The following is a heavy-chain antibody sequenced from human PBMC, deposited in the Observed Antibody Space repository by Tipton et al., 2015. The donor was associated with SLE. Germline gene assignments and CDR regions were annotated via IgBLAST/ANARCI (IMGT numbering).Heavy chain of an antibody. J-gene: IGHJ2*01. D-gene: IGHD5-12*01. CDR3: ARGLKVDRVATAYYWYFDL. V-gene: IGHV4-61*01. CDR1: GGSVSSGSYS. Sequence: TLSLTCTVSGGSVSSGSYSWSWIRQPPGKGLEWIGYIYYSGSTNYNPSLKSRVTISVDTSKNQFSLKLSSVAAADTAVYYCARGLKVDRVATAYYWYFDLWGRGTRVTVSS. CDR2: IYYSGST.